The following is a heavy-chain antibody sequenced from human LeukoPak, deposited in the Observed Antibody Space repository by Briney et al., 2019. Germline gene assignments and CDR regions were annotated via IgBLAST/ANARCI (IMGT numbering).Heavy chain of an antibody. D-gene: IGHD1-7*01. V-gene: IGHV1-2*02. J-gene: IGHJ4*02. Sequence: ASVKVSCKASGYTFTGYYMHWVRQAPGQGLEWMGWINPNSGGTNYAQKFQGRVTMTRDTSISTAYMELSRLRSDDTAVYYCARVYNWNYVVFDYWGQGTLVTVSS. CDR3: ARVYNWNYVVFDY. CDR2: INPNSGGT. CDR1: GYTFTGYY.